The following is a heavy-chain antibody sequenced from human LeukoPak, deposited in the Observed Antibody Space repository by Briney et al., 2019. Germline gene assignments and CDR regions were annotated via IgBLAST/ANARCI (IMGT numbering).Heavy chain of an antibody. V-gene: IGHV3-74*01. CDR2: IDADGSSV. J-gene: IGHJ4*02. Sequence: PGGSLRLSCAAPGFTFGRYWMLWFRQAPGKGLECVSRIDADGSSVTYADSVQGRFTMSRDDAKNTLYLQMNSLRAEDTAVYYCSKGHISGWNSYESWGQGALVTVSS. CDR1: GFTFGRYW. D-gene: IGHD6-19*01. CDR3: SKGHISGWNSYES.